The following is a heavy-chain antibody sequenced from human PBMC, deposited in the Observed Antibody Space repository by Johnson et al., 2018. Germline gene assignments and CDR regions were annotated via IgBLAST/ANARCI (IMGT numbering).Heavy chain of an antibody. D-gene: IGHD2-15*01. CDR2: ISGSGVST. Sequence: VQLVQSGGGVVQPGGSLRLSCAASGFTFSTYAISWVRQAPGKGLEWVSAISGSGVSTYYADSVNGRFTISRDNFKDTLYLQMNSLRDEDTAVYHCGKGPGYCSGCRCYFHYYYGMDGWGQGTTVNVSS. CDR1: GFTFSTYA. V-gene: IGHV3-23*04. J-gene: IGHJ6*02. CDR3: GKGPGYCSGCRCYFHYYYGMDG.